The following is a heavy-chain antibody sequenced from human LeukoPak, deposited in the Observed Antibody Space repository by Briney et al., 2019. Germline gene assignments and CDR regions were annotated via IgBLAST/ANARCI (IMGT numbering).Heavy chain of an antibody. V-gene: IGHV3-48*03. CDR2: ISSSGSSI. D-gene: IGHD3-3*01. CDR1: GFTFSRYE. CDR3: ARSLFPFFDY. Sequence: SLRLSCAASGFTFSRYEMNWVRQAPGKGLEWVSYISSSGSSIYYADSVKGRFTISRDNAKNLLFLQVNSLRAEDTAIYHCARSLFPFFDYWGPGTLVTVSS. J-gene: IGHJ4*02.